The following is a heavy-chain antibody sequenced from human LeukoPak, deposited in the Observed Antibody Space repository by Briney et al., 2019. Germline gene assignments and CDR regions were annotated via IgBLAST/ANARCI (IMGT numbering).Heavy chain of an antibody. CDR1: GFSFSSYA. Sequence: GGSLRLSCVASGFSFSSYAMHWVRQAPGKGLEWVAVIWYDGSHQFYMDSVTGRFTISRDNSKNTVYLELDSVTVEDMGLYYCAKDSGLYSHPADLDHWGQGTRVTVYS. D-gene: IGHD3-10*02. J-gene: IGHJ4*02. V-gene: IGHV3-33*03. CDR2: IWYDGSHQ. CDR3: AKDSGLYSHPADLDH.